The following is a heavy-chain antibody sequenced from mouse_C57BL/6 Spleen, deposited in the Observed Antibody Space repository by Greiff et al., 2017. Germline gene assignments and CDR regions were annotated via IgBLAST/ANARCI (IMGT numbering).Heavy chain of an antibody. Sequence: EVKLVESGGGLVKPGGSLKLSCAASGFTFSDYGMHWVRQAPEKGLEWVAYISSGSSTIYYADTVKGRFTISRDNAKNTLFLQKTSLRSEDTALYYCARPLHYGSSYGFAYWGQGTLVTVSA. D-gene: IGHD1-1*01. J-gene: IGHJ3*01. V-gene: IGHV5-17*01. CDR1: GFTFSDYG. CDR3: ARPLHYGSSYGFAY. CDR2: ISSGSSTI.